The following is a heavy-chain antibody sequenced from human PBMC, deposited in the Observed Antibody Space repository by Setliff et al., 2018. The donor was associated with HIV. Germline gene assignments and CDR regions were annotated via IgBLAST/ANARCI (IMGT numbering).Heavy chain of an antibody. V-gene: IGHV5-51*01. CDR3: ARRGWGGDWYPDY. D-gene: IGHD6-19*01. CDR1: GYSFTNYL. J-gene: IGHJ4*02. Sequence: GESLKISCKVSGYSFTNYLIVWVRQMSGKGLEWMGSINPGDSETTYSPSFEGQVTMSVDTSISIAYLQWSSLRASDTAIYYCARRGWGGDWYPDYWGQGSVVTVSS. CDR2: INPGDSET.